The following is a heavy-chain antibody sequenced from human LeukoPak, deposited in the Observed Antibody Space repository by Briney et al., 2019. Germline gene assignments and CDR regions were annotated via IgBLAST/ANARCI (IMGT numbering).Heavy chain of an antibody. D-gene: IGHD1-26*01. CDR1: GYSISSGYY. Sequence: SETLSLTCTVSGYSISSGYYWGWIRQPPGKGLEWIGSIYHSGSTYYNPSLKSRVTISVDTSKNQFPLKLSSVTAADTAVYYCARDLSGSQGGDYWGQGTLVTVSS. J-gene: IGHJ4*02. CDR3: ARDLSGSQGGDY. V-gene: IGHV4-38-2*02. CDR2: IYHSGST.